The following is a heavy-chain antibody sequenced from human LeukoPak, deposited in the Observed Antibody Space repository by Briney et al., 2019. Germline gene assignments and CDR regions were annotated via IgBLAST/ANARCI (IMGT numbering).Heavy chain of an antibody. J-gene: IGHJ4*02. CDR2: NYYSGSP. CDR1: GGPISSYY. V-gene: IGHV4-59*08. Sequence: SETLTLPCTLSGGPISSYYWSWTPQPPGKALEWLGYNYYSGSPNYNPSLKSRVTISLDTPENHFSPTLSPPATAEPAVYYCARGPTYQPIDFWGQGTLVTVS. CDR3: ARGPTYQPIDF. D-gene: IGHD2-2*01.